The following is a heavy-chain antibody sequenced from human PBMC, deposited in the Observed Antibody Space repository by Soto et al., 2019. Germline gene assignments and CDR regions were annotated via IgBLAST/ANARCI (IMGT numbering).Heavy chain of an antibody. V-gene: IGHV1-69*02. D-gene: IGHD3-10*01. CDR2: IIPILGIA. J-gene: IGHJ4*02. CDR1: GGTFSSYP. Sequence: QVQLVQSGAEVKKPGSSVKVSCKASGGTFSSYPISWVRQAPGQGLEWMGRIIPILGIANYAQKFQGRVTITADKSTSTAYMELSSLRSEDTAVDYCARGSEGYYFDYWGQGTLVTVSS. CDR3: ARGSEGYYFDY.